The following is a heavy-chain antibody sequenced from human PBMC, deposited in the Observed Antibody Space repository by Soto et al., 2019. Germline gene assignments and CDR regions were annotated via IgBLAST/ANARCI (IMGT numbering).Heavy chain of an antibody. J-gene: IGHJ4*02. CDR2: ISGSGGST. D-gene: IGHD3-9*01. CDR3: AKDTSYDILTGYDY. V-gene: IGHV3-23*01. CDR1: GFTFSSYA. Sequence: GGSLRLSCAASGFTFSSYAMHWVRQAPGKGLEWVAVISGSGGSTYYADSVKGRFTISRDNSKNTLYLQMNSLRAEDTAVYYCAKDTSYDILTGYDYWGQGTLVTVSS.